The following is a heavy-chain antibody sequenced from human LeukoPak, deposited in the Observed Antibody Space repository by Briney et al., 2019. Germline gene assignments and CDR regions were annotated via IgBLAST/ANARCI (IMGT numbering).Heavy chain of an antibody. V-gene: IGHV4-34*01. CDR3: ARNGDGYNEIPFDY. CDR2: INHSGST. D-gene: IGHD5-24*01. CDR1: GGSFSGYY. Sequence: SETLSLTCAVYGGSFSGYYWSWIRQPPGKGLEWIGEINHSGSTNYNPSLKSRVTISVDTSRNQFSLKLSSVTAADTAVYYCARNGDGYNEIPFDYWGQGTLVTVSS. J-gene: IGHJ4*02.